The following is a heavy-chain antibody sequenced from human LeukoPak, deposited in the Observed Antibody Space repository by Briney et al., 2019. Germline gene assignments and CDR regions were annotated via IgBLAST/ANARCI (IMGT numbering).Heavy chain of an antibody. CDR1: GLNFRTSW. D-gene: IGHD6-13*01. CDR2: IRYDGTVK. J-gene: IGHJ4*02. Sequence: GGSLRLFCTASGLNFRTSWMSWVRQSPGKGLEFLANIRYDGTVKNYMDSVKGRFTISRDNPKNSLYLQMDSLRADDTAVYYCARDPDSSSFDYWGQGVLVTVSS. CDR3: ARDPDSSSFDY. V-gene: IGHV3-7*01.